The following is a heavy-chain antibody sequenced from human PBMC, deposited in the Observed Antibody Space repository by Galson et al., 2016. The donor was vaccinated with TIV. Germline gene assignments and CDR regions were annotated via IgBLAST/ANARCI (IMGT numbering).Heavy chain of an antibody. CDR3: ASCLGQLLPYYYGMDV. Sequence: SVKVSCKASGGTFSSYAISWVRQAPGQGLEWMGGIIPIFGTTNYAQKFQGRVTITADESTSTTYMELNSLRSEDTAVYYCASCLGQLLPYYYGMDVWGPGTTVTVSS. J-gene: IGHJ6*02. CDR1: GGTFSSYA. D-gene: IGHD2-2*01. CDR2: IIPIFGTT. V-gene: IGHV1-69*13.